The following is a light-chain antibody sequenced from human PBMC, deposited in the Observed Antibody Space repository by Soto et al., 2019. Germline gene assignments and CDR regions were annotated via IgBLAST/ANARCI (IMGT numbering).Light chain of an antibody. V-gene: IGKV3-20*01. J-gene: IGKJ1*01. Sequence: EIVLTQSPGTLSLSPGERATLSCRASQSVSSSDLAWYQQKPGQAPRLLIYGASIRATGIPDRFSGSGSGTDFTLTISRLEPEDFAVYYCHQYGGAPLTFGHGTKVEMK. CDR3: HQYGGAPLT. CDR1: QSVSSSD. CDR2: GAS.